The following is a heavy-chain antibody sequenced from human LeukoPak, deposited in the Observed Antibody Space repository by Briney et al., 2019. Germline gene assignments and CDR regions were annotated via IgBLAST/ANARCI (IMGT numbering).Heavy chain of an antibody. CDR3: ARDNSVGGIAWWFDP. CDR2: INPTGTTT. J-gene: IGHJ5*02. V-gene: IGHV1-46*01. D-gene: IGHD1-26*01. CDR1: GYTFINHW. Sequence: ASVKDSCKASGYTFINHWMHWVRQAPGQGLEWVGLINPTGTTTLYAQKFQGRITLTRDMSATTDYMELSSLTSEDTAVYYCARDNSVGGIAWWFDPWGQGTLVTVSS.